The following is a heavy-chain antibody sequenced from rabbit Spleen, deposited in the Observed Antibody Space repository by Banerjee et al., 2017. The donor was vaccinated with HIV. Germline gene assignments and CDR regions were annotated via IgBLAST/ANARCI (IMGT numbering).Heavy chain of an antibody. CDR1: GFSFSSNYY. V-gene: IGHV1S40*01. D-gene: IGHD4-1*01. Sequence: QSLEESGGALVKPGASLTLTCTASGFSFSSNYYMCWVRQAPGKGLECIACIYAGSTDSTWYASWAKGRFTISSTSSTTVTLQMTSLTAADTATYFCARDLAGVIGWNFYLWGPGTLVTVS. CDR2: IYAGSTDST. J-gene: IGHJ4*01. CDR3: ARDLAGVIGWNFYL.